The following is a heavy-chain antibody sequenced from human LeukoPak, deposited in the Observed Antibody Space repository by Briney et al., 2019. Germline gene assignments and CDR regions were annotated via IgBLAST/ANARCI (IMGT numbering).Heavy chain of an antibody. CDR1: GGSIRSSSHY. CDR2: IYYSGSA. D-gene: IGHD3-10*01. V-gene: IGHV4-39*07. J-gene: IGHJ4*02. Sequence: SETLSLTCTVSGGSIRSSSHYWGWIRQPPGKGLEWSGNIYYSGSAYYNPSPESRVTISVDTSKNQFSLKLSSVTAADTAVYYCGRIRGAGDFDFWGQGTLVTVSS. CDR3: GRIRGAGDFDF.